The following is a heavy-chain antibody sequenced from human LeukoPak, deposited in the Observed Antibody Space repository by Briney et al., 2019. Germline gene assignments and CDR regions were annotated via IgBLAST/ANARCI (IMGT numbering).Heavy chain of an antibody. CDR2: ISYDGSNK. Sequence: GGSLRLSCAASGFTFRSYWMSWVRQAPGKGLEWVAVISYDGSNKYYADSVKGRFTISRDNSKNTLYLQMNSLRAEDTAVYYCARECKSVAVAPYYYGMDVWGQGTTVTVSS. CDR1: GFTFRSYW. J-gene: IGHJ6*02. V-gene: IGHV3-30-3*01. D-gene: IGHD6-19*01. CDR3: ARECKSVAVAPYYYGMDV.